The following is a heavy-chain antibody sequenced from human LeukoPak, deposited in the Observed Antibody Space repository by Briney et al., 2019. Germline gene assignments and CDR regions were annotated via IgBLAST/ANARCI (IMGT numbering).Heavy chain of an antibody. CDR3: ARSYYDSSGYYYNYYGMDV. CDR2: ISYDGSNK. D-gene: IGHD3-22*01. J-gene: IGHJ6*02. V-gene: IGHV3-30*04. CDR1: GYTFTSYY. Sequence: SCTASGYTFTSYYMHWVRQAPGKGLEWVAVISYDGSNKYYADSVKGRFTISRDNSKNTLYLQMNSLRAEDTAVYYCARSYYDSSGYYYNYYGMDVWGQGTTVTVSS.